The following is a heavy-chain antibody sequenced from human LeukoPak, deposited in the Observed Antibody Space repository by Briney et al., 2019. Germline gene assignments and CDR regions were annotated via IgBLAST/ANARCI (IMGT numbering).Heavy chain of an antibody. V-gene: IGHV6-1*01. CDR2: TYYRSKWFN. D-gene: IGHD2-21*01. J-gene: IGHJ3*02. Sequence: SQTLSLTCAISGDSVSSNSAAWNWIRQSPSRGLEWLGRTYYRSKWFNDYALSVKSRITINPDTSKNQFSLQLNSVTPEDTAVYYCAGGILLSDIWVDSFNIWGQGTMVTVSS. CDR3: AGGILLSDIWVDSFNI. CDR1: GDSVSSNSAA.